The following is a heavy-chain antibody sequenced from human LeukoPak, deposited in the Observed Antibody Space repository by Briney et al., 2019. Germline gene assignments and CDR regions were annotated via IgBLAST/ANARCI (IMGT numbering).Heavy chain of an antibody. CDR3: AKSRPYYYGSGSYSKGYYFDY. CDR1: GFTFSSYG. Sequence: PGGSLRLSCAASGFTFSSYGMHWFRQAPGKGLEWVAVISYDGSNKYYADSVKGRFTISRDNSKNTLYLQMNSLRAEDTAVYYCAKSRPYYYGSGSYSKGYYFDYWAREPWSPSPQ. J-gene: IGHJ4*02. V-gene: IGHV3-30*18. CDR2: ISYDGSNK. D-gene: IGHD3-10*01.